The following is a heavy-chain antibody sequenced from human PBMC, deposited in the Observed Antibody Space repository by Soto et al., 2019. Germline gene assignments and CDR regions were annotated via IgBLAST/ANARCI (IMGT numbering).Heavy chain of an antibody. CDR3: ARSIVVVTAADY. J-gene: IGHJ4*02. Sequence: ASVKVSCKASGFTFTYHAMQWVRQAPGQRLEWMGWVNAGNGRIEYSQKFQGRVTITRDTSASTAYMELSSLRSEDTAVYYCARSIVVVTAADYWGQGTLVTVSS. CDR2: VNAGNGRI. D-gene: IGHD2-21*02. CDR1: GFTFTYHA. V-gene: IGHV1-3*01.